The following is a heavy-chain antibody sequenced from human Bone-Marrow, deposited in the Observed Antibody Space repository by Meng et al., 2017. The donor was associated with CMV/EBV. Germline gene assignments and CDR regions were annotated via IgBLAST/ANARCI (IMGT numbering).Heavy chain of an antibody. Sequence: GESLKISCAASGFTFSSYAMHWVRQAPGKGLEWVAVISYDGSNKYYADSVKGRFTISRDNSKNTLYLQMNSLRAEDTAVYYCAREAARPSFDYWGQGTLVTVSS. V-gene: IGHV3-30*04. CDR1: GFTFSSYA. J-gene: IGHJ4*02. D-gene: IGHD6-6*01. CDR3: AREAARPSFDY. CDR2: ISYDGSNK.